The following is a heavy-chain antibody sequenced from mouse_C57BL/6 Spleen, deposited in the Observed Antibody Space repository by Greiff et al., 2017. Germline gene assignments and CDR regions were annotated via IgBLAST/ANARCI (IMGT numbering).Heavy chain of an antibody. J-gene: IGHJ2*01. CDR2: IRSKSNNYAT. Sequence: EVQLVESGGGLVQPKGSLKLSCAASGFSFNTYAMNWVRQAPGKGLEWVARIRSKSNNYATYYADSVKDRFTISRDDSESMLYLQMNNLKTEDTAMYYCVRHHPITTAFDYWGQGTTLTVSS. CDR3: VRHHPITTAFDY. V-gene: IGHV10-1*01. D-gene: IGHD1-1*01. CDR1: GFSFNTYA.